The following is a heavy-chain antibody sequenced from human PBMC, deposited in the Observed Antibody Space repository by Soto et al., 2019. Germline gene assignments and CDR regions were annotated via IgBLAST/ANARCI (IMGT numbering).Heavy chain of an antibody. J-gene: IGHJ3*02. D-gene: IGHD7-27*01. V-gene: IGHV1-3*01. CDR2: INAGNGNT. CDR3: ARVPPSSGDDAFDI. CDR1: GYTFTSYA. Sequence: VASVKVSCKASGYTFTSYAMHWVRQAPGQRLEWMGWINAGNGNTKYSQKFQGRVTITRDTSASTAYMELSSLRSEDTAVYYCARVPPSSGDDAFDIWGQGTMVTVSS.